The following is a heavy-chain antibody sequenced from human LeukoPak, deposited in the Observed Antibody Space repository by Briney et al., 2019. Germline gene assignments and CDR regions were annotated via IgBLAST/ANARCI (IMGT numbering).Heavy chain of an antibody. Sequence: KTSEPLSLTRTLSGGSISNYYWSWLRPPPGKALEGIGYIYYSGSTLHNSSLKSRITISIDTTKNHFSLRLDSVTAADTAVYYGARHVEEKGMDVWGRGTTVTVSS. J-gene: IGHJ6*02. CDR3: ARHVEEKGMDV. V-gene: IGHV4-59*08. D-gene: IGHD5-24*01. CDR2: IYYSGST. CDR1: GGSISNYY.